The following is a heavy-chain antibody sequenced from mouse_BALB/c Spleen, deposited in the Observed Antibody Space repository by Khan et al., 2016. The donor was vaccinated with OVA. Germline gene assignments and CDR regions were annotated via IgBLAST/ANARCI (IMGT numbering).Heavy chain of an antibody. Sequence: QVQLQQSGPELVKPGASVKMSCKASGYTFTDYVMNWVKQRNGQGLEWIGQIYPGSDSTYYNEKFKGQATLTADRSSSHAYLQLSNLTSEDSAVYFCARAGWDVFAYWGQGTLVTVSA. CDR2: IYPGSDST. V-gene: IGHV1-77*01. D-gene: IGHD4-1*01. J-gene: IGHJ3*01. CDR1: GYTFTDYV. CDR3: ARAGWDVFAY.